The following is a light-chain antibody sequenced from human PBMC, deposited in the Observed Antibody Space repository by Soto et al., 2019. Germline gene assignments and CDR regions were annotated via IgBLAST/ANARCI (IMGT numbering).Light chain of an antibody. CDR3: HQSYTSSAFT. CDR1: QSIGNF. V-gene: IGKV1-39*01. Sequence: DIQMTQSPSSLSASIGDRVSITCRASQSIGNFLNWYQQKPGQVPKLLIYDASNLHTGVPPKFSGSGSGTAFTLTTISLQVDDFAAYYCHQSYTSSAFTFGPGTKVNAK. J-gene: IGKJ3*01. CDR2: DAS.